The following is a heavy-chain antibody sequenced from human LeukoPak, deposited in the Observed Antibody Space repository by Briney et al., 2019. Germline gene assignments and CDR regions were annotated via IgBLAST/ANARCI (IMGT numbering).Heavy chain of an antibody. CDR1: GDSINGGGYY. Sequence: PSQTLSLTCTVSGDSINGGGYYRSWIRQHPGKGLEWIGYIYYSGSTYCNPSLKSRVTISVDTSKNQFSLKVNSVSVAVTAVYYCARDNYYGPGSFVYWGQGTLVTVSS. CDR2: IYYSGST. J-gene: IGHJ4*02. CDR3: ARDNYYGPGSFVY. V-gene: IGHV4-31*03. D-gene: IGHD3-10*01.